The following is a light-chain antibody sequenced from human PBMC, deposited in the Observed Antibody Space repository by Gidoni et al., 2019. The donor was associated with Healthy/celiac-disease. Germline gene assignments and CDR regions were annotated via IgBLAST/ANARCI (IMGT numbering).Light chain of an antibody. CDR1: KGISNY. Sequence: DIQMPQSPSSLSASVGARVTITCRSSKGISNYLTWYQQNPGKVPNLLIYAASALQSGVPSRFRCSGSGTDFAFTISSLQPEDVATYYCQKYNSTPLTFGGGTKVEIK. V-gene: IGKV1-27*01. CDR3: QKYNSTPLT. J-gene: IGKJ4*01. CDR2: AAS.